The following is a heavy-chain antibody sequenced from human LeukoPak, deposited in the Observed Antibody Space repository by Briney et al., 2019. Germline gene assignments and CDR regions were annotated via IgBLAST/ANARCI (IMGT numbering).Heavy chain of an antibody. V-gene: IGHV4-59*01. Sequence: SETLSLTCTVSGGSISSYYWSWIRQPPGKGLEWLGYIYHTGSTNHNPSLKSRVTISVDTSKNQFSLKLTSVTVADTAEYYCARADGSGSYRTPYYFDYWGQGTLVTVSS. D-gene: IGHD3-10*01. J-gene: IGHJ4*02. CDR3: ARADGSGSYRTPYYFDY. CDR1: GGSISSYY. CDR2: IYHTGST.